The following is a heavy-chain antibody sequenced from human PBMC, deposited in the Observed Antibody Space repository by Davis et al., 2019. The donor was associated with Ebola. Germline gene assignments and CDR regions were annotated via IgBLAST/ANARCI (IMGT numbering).Heavy chain of an antibody. Sequence: PGGSLRLSCKGSGYNFANYWIGWVRQMPGKGLEWMGIIYPGDSDTRYSPSFQGQVTISADKSISTAYLQWSSLRASDTAMYYCARRDLYCSGGACLVDSWGQGTLVTASS. CDR2: IYPGDSDT. D-gene: IGHD2-15*01. CDR3: ARRDLYCSGGACLVDS. J-gene: IGHJ4*02. CDR1: GYNFANYW. V-gene: IGHV5-51*01.